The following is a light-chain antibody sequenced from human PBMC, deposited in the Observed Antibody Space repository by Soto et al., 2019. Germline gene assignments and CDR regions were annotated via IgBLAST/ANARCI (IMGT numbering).Light chain of an antibody. CDR1: QDISNN. J-gene: IGKJ2*01. CDR2: DAS. Sequence: DIQMTQSPSSLSASVGDRVTITCQARQDISNNLNWYQQKPGKAPKVLIYDASTLAAGVPSRFSGSGSGTDFALTIRGLQPEDFAPYYCQHFDTLPLPVYSFGQGTKLEI. V-gene: IGKV1-33*01. CDR3: QHFDTLPLPVYS.